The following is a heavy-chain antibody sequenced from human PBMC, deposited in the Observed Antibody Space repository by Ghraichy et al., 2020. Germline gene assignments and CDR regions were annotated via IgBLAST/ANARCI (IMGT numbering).Heavy chain of an antibody. J-gene: IGHJ4*02. Sequence: GGSLRLSCSASGFTFSRYVIHWIRQAPGKGLEFVSAISGDGNLAHHADLVEGRFTISRDNSKNTVYFQMSSLRAEDTAIYYCAKDVDGANYFDFWGQGALVTVSS. CDR2: ISGDGNLA. CDR1: GFTFSRYV. CDR3: AKDVDGANYFDF. D-gene: IGHD5-12*01. V-gene: IGHV3-64*05.